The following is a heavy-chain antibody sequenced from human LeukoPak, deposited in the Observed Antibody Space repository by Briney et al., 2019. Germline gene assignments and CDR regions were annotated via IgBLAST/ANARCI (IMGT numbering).Heavy chain of an antibody. J-gene: IGHJ4*02. D-gene: IGHD3-3*01. CDR3: AKVPNYGVVIPSDF. Sequence: GRFAIPRDNSKNTLFLQMNSLRAEDTAVYYCAKVPNYGVVIPSDFWGRGTLVTVSS. V-gene: IGHV3-23*01.